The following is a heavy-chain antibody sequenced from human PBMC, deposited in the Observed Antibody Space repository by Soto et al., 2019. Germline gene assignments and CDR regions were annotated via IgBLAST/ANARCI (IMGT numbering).Heavy chain of an antibody. CDR2: IHYSGST. D-gene: IGHD2-15*01. J-gene: IGHJ4*02. CDR1: GGSIISHH. CDR3: ARGGWSLDY. V-gene: IGHV4-59*11. Sequence: PSETLSLTCSVSGGSIISHHWSWIRQPPGKGLEWIGYIHYSGSTDYNPSLKSRLTISVDTSKNQFSLKLTSVTAADTAVYYCARGGWSLDYWGQGTLVIVSS.